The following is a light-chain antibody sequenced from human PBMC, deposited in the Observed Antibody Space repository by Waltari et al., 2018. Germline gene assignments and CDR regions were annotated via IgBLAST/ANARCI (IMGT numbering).Light chain of an antibody. Sequence: EIVLTQSPVTLSLSPGERATLSCRASQSVISYLTWYQQKPGQSPRLLLYDASNMATGIPARFRGSGSGTDFTLTISSLEPEDFAVYYCQQRSNWPPALTFGGGTKVEVK. V-gene: IGKV3-11*01. J-gene: IGKJ4*01. CDR3: QQRSNWPPALT. CDR2: DAS. CDR1: QSVISY.